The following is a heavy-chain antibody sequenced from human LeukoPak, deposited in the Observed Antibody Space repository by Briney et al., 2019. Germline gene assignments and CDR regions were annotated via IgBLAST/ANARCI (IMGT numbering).Heavy chain of an antibody. CDR2: IKQDGSEK. D-gene: IGHD2-15*01. CDR1: GFTFRSYW. CDR3: ARNEGHCSGGSCQTDYYYYYYMDV. V-gene: IGHV3-7*01. Sequence: PGGSLRLSCAASGFTFRSYWMSWVRQAPGKGLEWVANIKQDGSEKYYVDSVKGRFTISRDNAKNSLYLQMNSLRAEDTAVYYCARNEGHCSGGSCQTDYYYYYYMDVWGKGTTVTVSS. J-gene: IGHJ6*03.